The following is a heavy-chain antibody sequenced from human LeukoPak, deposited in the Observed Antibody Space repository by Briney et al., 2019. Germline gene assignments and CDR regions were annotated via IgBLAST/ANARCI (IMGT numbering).Heavy chain of an antibody. D-gene: IGHD3-3*01. V-gene: IGHV3-7*03. J-gene: IGHJ4*02. CDR2: IRKDRSQK. CDR3: TRVSGGYDVSDY. Sequence: GGSLRLSCAASGFTFSSYWMSWVRQAPGKGLEWVANIRKDRSQKYYVDSVEGRSTIYRDNAKNSLYLQMNTLRADDTAVYYCTRVSGGYDVSDYWGQGTLVTVSS. CDR1: GFTFSSYW.